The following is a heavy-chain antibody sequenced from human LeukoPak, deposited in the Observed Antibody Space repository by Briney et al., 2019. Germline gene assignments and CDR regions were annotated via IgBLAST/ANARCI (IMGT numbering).Heavy chain of an antibody. CDR2: ISGSGGST. V-gene: IGHV3-23*01. J-gene: IGHJ5*02. D-gene: IGHD4-17*01. Sequence: GGSLRLSCAASGFTFSSYAMSWVRQAPGKGLEWVSAISGSGGSTYYADSVKGRFTISRDNSKNTLYLQMNSLRAEDTAVYYCAKDASMTTSPYNWFDPWGQGTLVTVSS. CDR3: AKDASMTTSPYNWFDP. CDR1: GFTFSSYA.